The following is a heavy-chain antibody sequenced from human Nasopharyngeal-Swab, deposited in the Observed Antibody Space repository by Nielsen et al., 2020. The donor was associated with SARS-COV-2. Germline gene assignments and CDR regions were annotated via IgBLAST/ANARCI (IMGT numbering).Heavy chain of an antibody. CDR2: IYAGGST. CDR1: GFSVSTKY. V-gene: IGHV3-66*01. J-gene: IGHJ4*02. Sequence: GESLKISCAASGFSVSTKYMSWVRQAPGKGLEWVSSIYAGGSTYYADSVKGRFTISRDNSKNTLYLQMNSLRAEDTAVYYCARGDDSSGHPYSHDYWGQGTLVTVSS. CDR3: ARGDDSSGHPYSHDY. D-gene: IGHD3-22*01.